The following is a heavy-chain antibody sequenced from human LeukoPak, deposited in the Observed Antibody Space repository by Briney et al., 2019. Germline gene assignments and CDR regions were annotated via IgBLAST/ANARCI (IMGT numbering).Heavy chain of an antibody. J-gene: IGHJ4*02. D-gene: IGHD5-18*01. CDR1: GFTFSSYE. V-gene: IGHV3-48*03. CDR2: ISSSGDSTM. Sequence: GGSLRLSCAASGFTFSSYEMNWVRQAPGKGLEWVSNISSSGDSTMYNADSVKGRFTISRDNAKNSLYLEMNSLRAEDTAIYYCATYRQVLLPFESWGQGTLVTVSS. CDR3: ATYRQVLLPFES.